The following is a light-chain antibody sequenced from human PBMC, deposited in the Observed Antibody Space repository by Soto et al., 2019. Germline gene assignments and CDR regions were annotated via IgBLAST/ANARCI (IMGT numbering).Light chain of an antibody. CDR2: DAS. CDR3: QQYYSSWT. J-gene: IGKJ1*01. CDR1: QSVGYW. V-gene: IGKV1-5*01. Sequence: DIQMTQSPSTLSASVGDRVTITCRASQSVGYWLAWYQQKPGKAPTFLVYDASNLHSGVPARFSGSGSWSEFTLTISSLQPDDFGTYYYQQYYSSWTFGQGTKVEIK.